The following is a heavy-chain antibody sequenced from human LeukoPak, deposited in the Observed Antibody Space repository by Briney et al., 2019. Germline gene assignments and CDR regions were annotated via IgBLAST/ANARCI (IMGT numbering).Heavy chain of an antibody. V-gene: IGHV3-11*01. Sequence: GGPLRLSCAASGFTFSDYYMSWIRQAPGKGLEWVSYISSSGSTIYYADSVKGRFTISRDNAKNSLYLQMNSLRAEDTAVYYCARSLMNSVRPYYYYYYGMDVWGQGTTVTVSS. D-gene: IGHD1-7*01. CDR1: GFTFSDYY. J-gene: IGHJ6*02. CDR3: ARSLMNSVRPYYYYYYGMDV. CDR2: ISSSGSTI.